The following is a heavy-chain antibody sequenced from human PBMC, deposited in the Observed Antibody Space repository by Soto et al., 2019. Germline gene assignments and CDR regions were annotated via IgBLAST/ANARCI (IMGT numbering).Heavy chain of an antibody. V-gene: IGHV5-51*01. J-gene: IGHJ6*03. Sequence: GVPLKISCKGSGYSFISFCIGWVRKIPGKGLEWMGIIYPGDSDTRYSPSFQGQVTISADKSISTAYLQWSSLKASDTAMYYCARLDYYYYYMDVWGKGTTVTVSS. CDR3: ARLDYYYYYMDV. CDR1: GYSFISFC. CDR2: IYPGDSDT.